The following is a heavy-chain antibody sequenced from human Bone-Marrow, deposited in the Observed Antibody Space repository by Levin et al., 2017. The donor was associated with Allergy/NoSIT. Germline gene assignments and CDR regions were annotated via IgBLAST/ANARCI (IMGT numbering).Heavy chain of an antibody. D-gene: IGHD3-9*01. CDR1: GFTFSSYA. J-gene: IGHJ4*02. Sequence: GGSLRLSCAASGFTFSSYAMHWVRQAPGKGLEWVAVISYDGSNKYYADSVKGRFTISRDNSKNTLYLQMNSLRAEDTAVYYCARDKPPNILTGPSLWGQGTLVTVSS. V-gene: IGHV3-30*04. CDR2: ISYDGSNK. CDR3: ARDKPPNILTGPSL.